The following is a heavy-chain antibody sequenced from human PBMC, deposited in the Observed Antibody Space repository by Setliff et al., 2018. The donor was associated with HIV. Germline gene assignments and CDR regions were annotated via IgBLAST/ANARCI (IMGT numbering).Heavy chain of an antibody. CDR2: INTGNENT. CDR3: ARASGGRPGNYYYAMDV. J-gene: IGHJ6*02. V-gene: IGHV1-3*04. Sequence: ASVKVSCKASGYTLTTFGISWVRQVPGQGLEWMGWINTGNENTRYSQKFQGRVSIIRDTSANTAYMELTNLRSDDSAIYYCARASGGRPGNYYYAMDVWGQGTTVTVSS. CDR1: GYTLTTFG. D-gene: IGHD1-26*01.